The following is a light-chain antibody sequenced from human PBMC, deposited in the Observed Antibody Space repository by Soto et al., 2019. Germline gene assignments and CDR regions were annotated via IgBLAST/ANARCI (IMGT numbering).Light chain of an antibody. V-gene: IGKV1-27*01. J-gene: IGKJ3*01. CDR2: AAS. CDR1: QGISNY. Sequence: DIQMTQSPSSLSASVGDRVTITCRASQGISNYLAWYQQKPGKVPKVLIYAASTLQSGVPSRFSGSGSGTDFTFTISSLQPEDVATYYCQHCDYLPIFGPGTTVDFK. CDR3: QHCDYLPI.